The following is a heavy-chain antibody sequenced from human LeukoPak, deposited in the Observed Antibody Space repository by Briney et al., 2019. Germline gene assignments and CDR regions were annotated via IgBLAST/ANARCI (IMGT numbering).Heavy chain of an antibody. V-gene: IGHV1-2*06. CDR1: GYTFTGYY. D-gene: IGHD2-21*02. CDR3: ARDRFTLLYGLPDY. Sequence: ASVKVSCKASGYTFTGYYMHWVRQAPGQGLEWMGRINPNSGGTNYAQKFQGRVTMTRDTSISTAYMELSRLRSDDTAVYYCARDRFTLLYGLPDYWGQGTLVTVSS. CDR2: INPNSGGT. J-gene: IGHJ4*02.